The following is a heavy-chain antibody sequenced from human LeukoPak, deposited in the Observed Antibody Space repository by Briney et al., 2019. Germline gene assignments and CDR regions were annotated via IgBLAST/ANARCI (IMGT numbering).Heavy chain of an antibody. Sequence: GASVKVSCKASGGTFSSYAISWVRQAPGQGLEWMGGIIPIFGTANYAQKFQGRGTITADKSTSTAYMELSSLRSEDTAVYYCASSGGVLSLPFDYWGQGTLVTVSS. CDR1: GGTFSSYA. D-gene: IGHD2/OR15-2a*01. CDR3: ASSGGVLSLPFDY. V-gene: IGHV1-69*06. CDR2: IIPIFGTA. J-gene: IGHJ4*02.